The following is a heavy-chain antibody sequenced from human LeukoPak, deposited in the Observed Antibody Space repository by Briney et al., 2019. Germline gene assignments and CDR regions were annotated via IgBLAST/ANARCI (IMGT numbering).Heavy chain of an antibody. V-gene: IGHV1-18*01. CDR1: GDIFSKYG. CDR3: ARLPLGSSGWYLSRTRLFDY. D-gene: IGHD6-19*01. J-gene: IGHJ4*02. CDR2: ISAYNGNT. Sequence: ASVKVSCKASGDIFSKYGISWVRQAPGQGLEWMGWISAYNGNTNYAQKLQGRVTMTTDTSTSTAYMELRSLRSDDTAVYYCARLPLGSSGWYLSRTRLFDYWGQGTLVTVSS.